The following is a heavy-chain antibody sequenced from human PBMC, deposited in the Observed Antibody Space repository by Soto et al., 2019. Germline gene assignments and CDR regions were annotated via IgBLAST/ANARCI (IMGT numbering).Heavy chain of an antibody. V-gene: IGHV3-23*01. D-gene: IGHD2-21*02. CDR2: ISGSGGST. CDR3: TRLYCGGDCDFDS. CDR1: GFTFSSYA. J-gene: IGHJ4*02. Sequence: HPGGSLRLSCAASGFTFSSYAMNWVRQAPGKGLEWVSGISGSGGSTFYADSVKGRFTISRDNSKNTLYLQMNSLKTEDTAVYYCTRLYCGGDCDFDSWGQGTLVTVSS.